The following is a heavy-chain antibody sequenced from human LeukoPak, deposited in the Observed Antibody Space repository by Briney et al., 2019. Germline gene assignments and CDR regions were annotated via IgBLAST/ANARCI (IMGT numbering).Heavy chain of an antibody. Sequence: GGSLRLSCVASGFTVSRNYMSWVRQAPGKGLEWVSVIYSGGSTHYADSVKGRFTISRDNSKNTLYLQMNSSRAEDTAVYYCATGWEESSGLQAYDIWGQGTMVTVSS. D-gene: IGHD3-22*01. CDR1: GFTVSRNY. CDR3: ATGWEESSGLQAYDI. V-gene: IGHV3-53*01. CDR2: IYSGGST. J-gene: IGHJ3*02.